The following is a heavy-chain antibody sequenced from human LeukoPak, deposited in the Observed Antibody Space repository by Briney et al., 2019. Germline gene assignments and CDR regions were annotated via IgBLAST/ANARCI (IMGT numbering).Heavy chain of an antibody. CDR3: ATKWELGY. Sequence: PGRSLRLSCAASGFTFSSYAMHWVRQAPGKGLEWVAVISYDGSNKYYADSVKGRFTISRDNSKNTLYLQMNSLRPEDTAVYYCATKWELGYWGQGTLVTVSS. V-gene: IGHV3-30-3*01. CDR2: ISYDGSNK. CDR1: GFTFSSYA. J-gene: IGHJ4*02. D-gene: IGHD1-26*01.